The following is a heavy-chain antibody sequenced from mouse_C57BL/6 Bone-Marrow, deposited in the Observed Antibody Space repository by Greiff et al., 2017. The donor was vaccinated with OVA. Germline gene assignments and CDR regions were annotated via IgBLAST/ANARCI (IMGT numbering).Heavy chain of an antibody. J-gene: IGHJ3*01. CDR3: ARGGGYLFAD. V-gene: IGHV3-6*01. CDR1: GYSITSGYY. Sequence: VQLKESGPGLVKPSQSLSLTCSVTGYSITSGYYWNWIRQFPGNKLEWMGYISYDGSNNYNPSLKNRISITRDTSKNQFFLKLNSVTTEDTATYYCARGGGYLFADWGQGTLVTVSA. CDR2: ISYDGSN. D-gene: IGHD2-2*01.